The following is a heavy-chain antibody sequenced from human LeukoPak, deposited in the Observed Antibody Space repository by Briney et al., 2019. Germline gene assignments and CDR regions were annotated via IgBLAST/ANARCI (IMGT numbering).Heavy chain of an antibody. V-gene: IGHV3-33*08. CDR3: APQQLPYYYGMDV. Sequence: QPGRSLRLSCAASGFTFSSYAMTWVRQAPGKGLEWVAVIWYDGSNKYYADSVKGRFTISRDNSKNTLYLQMNSLRAEDTAVYYCAPQQLPYYYGMDVWGQGTTVTVSS. CDR2: IWYDGSNK. D-gene: IGHD6-13*01. J-gene: IGHJ6*02. CDR1: GFTFSSYA.